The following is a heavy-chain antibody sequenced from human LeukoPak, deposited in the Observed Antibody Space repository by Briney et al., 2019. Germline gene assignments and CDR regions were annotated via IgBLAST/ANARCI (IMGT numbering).Heavy chain of an antibody. J-gene: IGHJ4*02. V-gene: IGHV4-59*01. Sequence: SETLSLTCTVSGGSISSYYWSWIRQPPGKGLEWIGYIYYTGSTNYNPSLQSRVTISVDMSKDQFTLKLTSVTAADTAVYYCARDFYHDYWGQGTLVTVSS. CDR3: ARDFYHDY. D-gene: IGHD2-2*01. CDR1: GGSISSYY. CDR2: IYYTGST.